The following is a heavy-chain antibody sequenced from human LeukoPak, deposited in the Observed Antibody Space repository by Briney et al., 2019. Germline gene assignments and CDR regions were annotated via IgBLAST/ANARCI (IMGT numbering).Heavy chain of an antibody. J-gene: IGHJ4*02. CDR3: ARVVGWQLDD. CDR1: GYSISSGIY. Sequence: SETLSLTCAVSGYSISSGIYWGWIRQPPGEGLKWIGSIHHSRSTYHNPSLKSRVTISVDTSRNQFSLKMKSVTAADTAVYYCARVVGWQLDDWGQGTLVTVSS. D-gene: IGHD4-23*01. V-gene: IGHV4-38-2*01. CDR2: IHHSRST.